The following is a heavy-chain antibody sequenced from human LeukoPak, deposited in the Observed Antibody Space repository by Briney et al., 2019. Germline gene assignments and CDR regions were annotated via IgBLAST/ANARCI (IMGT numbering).Heavy chain of an antibody. CDR3: ARGRGYDFDY. D-gene: IGHD2-15*01. Sequence: SETLSLTCAVYGGSFSGYYWSWIRQPPGKGLGWIGEINHSGSTNYNPSLKNRVTISVDTSKNQFSLKLSSVTAADTAVYYCARGRGYDFDYWGQGTLVTVSS. CDR2: INHSGST. J-gene: IGHJ4*02. V-gene: IGHV4-34*01. CDR1: GGSFSGYY.